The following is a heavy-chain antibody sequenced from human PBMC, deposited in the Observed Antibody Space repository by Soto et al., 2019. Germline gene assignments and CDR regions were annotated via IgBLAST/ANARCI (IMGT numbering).Heavy chain of an antibody. J-gene: IGHJ6*02. V-gene: IGHV3-30-3*01. D-gene: IGHD3-3*01. Sequence: PGESLKISCAASGFTFSSYAMHWVRQAPGKGLEWVAVISYDGSNKYYADSVKGRFTISRDNSKNTLYLQMNSLRAEDTAVYYCAREVLRFLEWYGMDVWGQGTTVTVSS. CDR3: AREVLRFLEWYGMDV. CDR2: ISYDGSNK. CDR1: GFTFSSYA.